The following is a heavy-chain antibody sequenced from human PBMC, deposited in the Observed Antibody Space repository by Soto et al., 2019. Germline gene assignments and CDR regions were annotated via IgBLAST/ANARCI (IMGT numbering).Heavy chain of an antibody. Sequence: SETLSLTCTVSGGSISNGGYYWNWVRQHPGKGLEWIGYIHYSGSTWYNPSLESRVTISVDTSKDQFSLKLRSVTAADTAVYYCARVRGSGSYAAYYFDSWGQGTLVTVS. D-gene: IGHD3-10*01. CDR1: GGSISNGGYY. CDR3: ARVRGSGSYAAYYFDS. CDR2: IHYSGST. J-gene: IGHJ4*01. V-gene: IGHV4-31*03.